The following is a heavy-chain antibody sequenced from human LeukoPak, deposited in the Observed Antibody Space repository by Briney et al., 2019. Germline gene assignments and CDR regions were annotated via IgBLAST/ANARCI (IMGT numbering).Heavy chain of an antibody. CDR2: IGTAGDT. D-gene: IGHD1-26*01. Sequence: GGSLRLSCAASGFSFSTSDMHWVRQAAGKGLEWVSAIGTAGDTYYPVSVKGRFTISRENAKNSLYLHMNSLTAGDTAVYYCAKKLSGSYEEGMQQWGQGTLVPVSS. CDR1: GFSFSTSD. J-gene: IGHJ1*01. V-gene: IGHV3-13*04. CDR3: AKKLSGSYEEGMQQ.